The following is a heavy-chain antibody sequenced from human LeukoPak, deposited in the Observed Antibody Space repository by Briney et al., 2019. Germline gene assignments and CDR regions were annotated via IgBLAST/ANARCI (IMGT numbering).Heavy chain of an antibody. J-gene: IGHJ4*02. CDR3: AGTYSSGPTDY. D-gene: IGHD6-19*01. Sequence: SETLSLTCAVYGGSFSGYYWSWFRQPPGRGREWIGYIYYSGSTNYNPSLKTRVTISVDTSKNQFSLKLSSVTAADTAVYYCAGTYSSGPTDYWGQGTLVTVSS. CDR1: GGSFSGYY. V-gene: IGHV4-59*12. CDR2: IYYSGST.